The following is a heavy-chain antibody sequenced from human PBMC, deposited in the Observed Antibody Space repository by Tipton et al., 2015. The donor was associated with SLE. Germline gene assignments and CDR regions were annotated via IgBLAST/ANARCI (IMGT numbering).Heavy chain of an antibody. J-gene: IGHJ4*02. CDR1: GVSISSSY. CDR2: VYSSGNT. Sequence: TLFLTCNVSGVSISSSYWSWIRQPAGKGLEWIGRVYSSGNTNYNPSLKSRVTMSVDTSKNQFSLNLRSVTAADTAVYYCARDPNWYDYFDYWGQGTVVTVSS. V-gene: IGHV4-4*07. CDR3: ARDPNWYDYFDY. D-gene: IGHD1-14*01.